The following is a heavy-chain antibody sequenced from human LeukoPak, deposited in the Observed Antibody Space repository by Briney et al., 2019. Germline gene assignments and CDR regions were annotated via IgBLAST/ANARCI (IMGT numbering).Heavy chain of an antibody. Sequence: GGSPRPSCAAAGFTFSSLGMHWGRQAPGQGLGWVAFIRYDGSNKYYADSVKGRFTISRDNSKNTLYLQMNSLRAEDTAVYYCAKVTHYYDSSGPPDAFDIWGQGTMVTVS. CDR2: IRYDGSNK. D-gene: IGHD3-22*01. V-gene: IGHV3-30*02. CDR3: AKVTHYYDSSGPPDAFDI. J-gene: IGHJ3*02. CDR1: GFTFSSLG.